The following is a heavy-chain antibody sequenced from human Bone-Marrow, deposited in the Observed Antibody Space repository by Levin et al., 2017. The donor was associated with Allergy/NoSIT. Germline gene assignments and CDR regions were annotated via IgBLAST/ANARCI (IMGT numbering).Heavy chain of an antibody. Sequence: ASVKVSCKASGYTFSSYDINWVRQATGQGLEWMGWMNPNSGNTGYAQKFQGRVTMTRSSSINTAYMELRGVTSEDTAVYYCARGYRSSLISFDPWGQGTQVTVSS. CDR3: ARGYRSSLISFDP. D-gene: IGHD6-6*01. CDR1: GYTFSSYD. J-gene: IGHJ5*02. V-gene: IGHV1-8*01. CDR2: MNPNSGNT.